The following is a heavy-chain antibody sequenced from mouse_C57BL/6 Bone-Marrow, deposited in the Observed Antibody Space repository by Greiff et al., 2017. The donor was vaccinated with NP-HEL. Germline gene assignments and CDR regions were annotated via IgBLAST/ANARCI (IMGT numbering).Heavy chain of an antibody. CDR2: IDPEDGDT. Sequence: EVHLVESGAELVRPGASVKLSCTASGFNINDYYMHWVKQRPEQGLEWIGRIDPEDGDTEYAPKFQGKATMTADTSSNTAYLQLSSLTSEDTAVYYCTTYYYYGSSPYAMDYWGKGTSVTVSS. V-gene: IGHV14-1*01. J-gene: IGHJ4*01. D-gene: IGHD1-1*01. CDR3: TTYYYYGSSPYAMDY. CDR1: GFNINDYY.